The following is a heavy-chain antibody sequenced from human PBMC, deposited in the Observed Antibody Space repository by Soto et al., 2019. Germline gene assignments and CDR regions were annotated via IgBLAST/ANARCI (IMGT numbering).Heavy chain of an antibody. J-gene: IGHJ4*02. CDR1: GGSIYSSGYY. D-gene: IGHD2-15*01. CDR3: GKVLVGATRHTDSGS. V-gene: IGHV4-39*01. Sequence: PSETLSLTCTISGGSIYSSGYYWGWIRQPPGRGLEWIGNIDYNGVTYSNPSLKSRVTISRDTSKNHFSLKLTSVTAADTALYYCGKVLVGATRHTDSGSWGPGTLVHRLL. CDR2: IDYNGVT.